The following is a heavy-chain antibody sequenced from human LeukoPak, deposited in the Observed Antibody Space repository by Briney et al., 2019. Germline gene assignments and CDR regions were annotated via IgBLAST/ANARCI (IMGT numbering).Heavy chain of an antibody. CDR1: GFTFSSHY. J-gene: IGHJ4*02. CDR2: ITSSSSGI. D-gene: IGHD6-19*01. CDR3: AAALAIAVGGTTPGDY. V-gene: IGHV3-21*06. Sequence: GGSLRLSCAASGFTFSSHYMNWVRQAPGKGLEWVSSITSSSSGIFYADSVKGRFTISRDNAKNSLYLKMNSLRVEDTAVYYCAAALAIAVGGTTPGDYWGQGTLVTVSS.